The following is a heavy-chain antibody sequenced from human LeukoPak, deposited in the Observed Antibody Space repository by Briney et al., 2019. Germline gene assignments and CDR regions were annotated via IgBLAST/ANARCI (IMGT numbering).Heavy chain of an antibody. CDR2: IYYSGST. J-gene: IGHJ5*02. D-gene: IGHD6-13*01. CDR1: GGSISSYY. CDR3: ARGAGSSWSAWFDP. V-gene: IGHV4-59*08. Sequence: SETLSLTCTVSGGSISSYYWSWIRQPPGKGLEWIGYIYYSGSTNYNPSLKSRVTISVGTSKNQFSLKLSSVTAADTAVYYCARGAGSSWSAWFDPWGQGTLVTVSS.